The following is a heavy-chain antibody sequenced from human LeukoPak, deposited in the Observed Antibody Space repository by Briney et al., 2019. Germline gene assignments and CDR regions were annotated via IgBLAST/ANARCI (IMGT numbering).Heavy chain of an antibody. J-gene: IGHJ6*02. CDR3: ARDRPFSGYDLAYYYYGMDV. D-gene: IGHD5-12*01. V-gene: IGHV3-21*01. CDR1: GFTFSSYS. CDR2: ISSSSSYI. Sequence: GGSLRLSCAASGFTFSSYSMNWVRQAPGKGLEWVSSISSSSSYIYYADSVKGRFTISRDNAKNSLYLQMNSLRAEDTAVYYCARDRPFSGYDLAYYYYGMDVWGQGATVTVSS.